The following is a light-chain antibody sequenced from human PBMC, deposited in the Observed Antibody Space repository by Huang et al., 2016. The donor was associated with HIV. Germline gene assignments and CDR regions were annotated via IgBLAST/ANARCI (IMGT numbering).Light chain of an antibody. J-gene: IGKJ4*01. CDR3: MQGPQTPCT. V-gene: IGKV2-28*01. CDR2: FAS. CDR1: QSLLHINGYTY. Sequence: IVMTQSPLSLPVTPGEPASISCRSSQSLLHINGYTYLDWYLQRPGQSPQLLIYFASKRASGVPDRFRGSGSGTDFTLKISRVEAEDVGVYYCMQGPQTPCTFGGGTKVEIK.